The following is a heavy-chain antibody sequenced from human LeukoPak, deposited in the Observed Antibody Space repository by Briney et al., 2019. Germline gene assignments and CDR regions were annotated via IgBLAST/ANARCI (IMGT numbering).Heavy chain of an antibody. CDR1: GGTFSSYA. CDR3: ARTGSGWYVWFDP. J-gene: IGHJ5*02. CDR2: IIPIFGTA. Sequence: GASVKVSCKASGGTFSSYAISWVRQAPGQGLEWMGGIIPIFGTANYAQKFQGRVTITADTSTSTAYMELRSLRSDDTAVYYCARTGSGWYVWFDPWGQGTLVTVSS. D-gene: IGHD6-19*01. V-gene: IGHV1-69*06.